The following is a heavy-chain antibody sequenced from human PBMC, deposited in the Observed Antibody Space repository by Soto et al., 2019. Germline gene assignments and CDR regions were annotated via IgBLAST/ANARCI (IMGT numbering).Heavy chain of an antibody. D-gene: IGHD2-15*01. Sequence: QVQLVQSGAEVKKPGSSVKVSCKASGGTFSSYAISWVRQAPGQGLEWMGGIIPIFGTANYAQKFQGRVTITANESTSTAYMELSSLRSEDTAVYYCARVVTVVKSFHYWSFDLWGRGTLVTVSS. CDR1: GGTFSSYA. J-gene: IGHJ2*01. CDR2: IIPIFGTA. CDR3: ARVVTVVKSFHYWSFDL. V-gene: IGHV1-69*12.